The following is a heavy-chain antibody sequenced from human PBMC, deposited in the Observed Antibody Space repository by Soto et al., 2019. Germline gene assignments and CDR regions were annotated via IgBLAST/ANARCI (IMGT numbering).Heavy chain of an antibody. CDR1: GFSFSVYG. CDR2: IWYDASKQ. D-gene: IGHD4-17*01. Sequence: QVQLVESGGGVVQPGRSLRLSCETSGFSFSVYGMHWVRQAPGKGLEWVAVIWYDASKQFYAASVEGRFTISRDNSQAILYLQMNSLRAEDTAVYYCAARAEGSTEVHWGQGTLVTVSS. V-gene: IGHV3-33*01. J-gene: IGHJ4*02. CDR3: AARAEGSTEVH.